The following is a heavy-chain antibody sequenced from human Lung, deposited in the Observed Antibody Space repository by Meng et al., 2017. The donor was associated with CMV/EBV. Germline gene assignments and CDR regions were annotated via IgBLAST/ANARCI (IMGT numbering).Heavy chain of an antibody. Sequence: GQLLEAGPGLVEPSGTLSLTGAVSGGSVSSSNWWSWVRQPPGKGLEWIGEIYHSGSTNYNPSLKSRVTISVDKSKNQFSLNLSSVTAADTAVYYCARVGQWLPIDYWGQGTLVTVSS. CDR2: IYHSGST. CDR1: GGSVSSSNW. J-gene: IGHJ4*02. CDR3: ARVGQWLPIDY. V-gene: IGHV4-4*02. D-gene: IGHD6-19*01.